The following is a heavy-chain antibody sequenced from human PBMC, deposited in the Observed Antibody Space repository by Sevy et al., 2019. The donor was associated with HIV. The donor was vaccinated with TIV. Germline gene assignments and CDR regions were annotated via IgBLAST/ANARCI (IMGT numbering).Heavy chain of an antibody. V-gene: IGHV3-21*01. CDR2: ISSSSSYI. Sequence: GGVLRLSCAGSGFTFSSYSMNWVRQAPGKGLKGVSSISSSSSYIYYAGSVKGPFTISRDNAKNSMYLQMNSLRAEDTAVYYCASPSQDYWGQGTLVTVSS. CDR1: GFTFSSYS. J-gene: IGHJ4*02. CDR3: ASPSQDY.